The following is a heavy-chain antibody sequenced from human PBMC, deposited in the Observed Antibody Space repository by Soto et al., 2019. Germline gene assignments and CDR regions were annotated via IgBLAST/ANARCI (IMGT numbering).Heavy chain of an antibody. CDR1: GGSISSGGYY. CDR2: IYYSGST. CDR3: ARDLECSGGSCYLFDY. Sequence: SETLSLTCTVSGGSISSGGYYWSWIRQHPGKGLEWIGYIYYSGSTYYNPSLKSRVTISVDTSKNQFSLKLSSVTAADTAVYYCARDLECSGGSCYLFDYWGQGTLVTVSS. J-gene: IGHJ4*02. D-gene: IGHD2-15*01. V-gene: IGHV4-31*03.